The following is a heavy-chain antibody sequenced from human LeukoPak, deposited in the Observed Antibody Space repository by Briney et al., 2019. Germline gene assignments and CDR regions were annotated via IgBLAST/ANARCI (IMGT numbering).Heavy chain of an antibody. J-gene: IGHJ4*02. Sequence: ASVKVSCKASGYTFTSYDINWVRQATGQGLEWMGWMNPNSGNTGYAQKFQGRVTITRNTSISTAYMELSSRRSEDTAVYYCARGRRTMVRGVIISLYYFDYWGQGTLVTVSS. V-gene: IGHV1-8*03. CDR3: ARGRRTMVRGVIISLYYFDY. CDR2: MNPNSGNT. D-gene: IGHD3-10*01. CDR1: GYTFTSYD.